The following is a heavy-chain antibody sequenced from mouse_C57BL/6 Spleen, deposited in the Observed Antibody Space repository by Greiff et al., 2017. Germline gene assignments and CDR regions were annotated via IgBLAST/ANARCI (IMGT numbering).Heavy chain of an antibody. CDR2: INPSSGYT. Sequence: VQLQQSGAELAKPGASVTLSCKASGYTFTSYWMHWVKQRPGQGLEWIGYINPSSGYTKYNQKFKDKATLTAAQSSSTAYMQLSSLTYEDSAVYYCASLLLRLDYWGQGTTLTVSS. D-gene: IGHD1-1*01. V-gene: IGHV1-7*01. J-gene: IGHJ2*01. CDR3: ASLLLRLDY. CDR1: GYTFTSYW.